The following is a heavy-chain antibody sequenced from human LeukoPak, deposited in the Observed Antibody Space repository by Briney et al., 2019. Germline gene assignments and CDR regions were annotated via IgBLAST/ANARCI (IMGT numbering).Heavy chain of an antibody. D-gene: IGHD2-15*01. V-gene: IGHV4-59*01. Sequence: SETLSLTCTVSGGSISSYYWSWIRQPPGKGLEWIGYIYYSGSTNYNPSLKSRVTISVDTSKNQFSLKLSSVTAADTAVYYCARDPVNCSGGSCQGPGYFDYWGQGTLVTVSS. CDR3: ARDPVNCSGGSCQGPGYFDY. CDR2: IYYSGST. CDR1: GGSISSYY. J-gene: IGHJ4*02.